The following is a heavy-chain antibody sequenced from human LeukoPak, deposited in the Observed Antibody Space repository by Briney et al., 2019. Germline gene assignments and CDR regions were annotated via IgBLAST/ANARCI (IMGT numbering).Heavy chain of an antibody. J-gene: IGHJ4*02. V-gene: IGHV4-31*03. D-gene: IGHD6-13*01. CDR1: GGSISSGGYY. Sequence: SETLSLTCTVSGGSISSGGYYWSWIRQHPGKGLEWIGYIYYSGSTYYNPSPKSRVTISVDTSKNQFSLKLSSVTAADTAVYYCARTEQQLVFDYWGQGTLVTVSS. CDR2: IYYSGST. CDR3: ARTEQQLVFDY.